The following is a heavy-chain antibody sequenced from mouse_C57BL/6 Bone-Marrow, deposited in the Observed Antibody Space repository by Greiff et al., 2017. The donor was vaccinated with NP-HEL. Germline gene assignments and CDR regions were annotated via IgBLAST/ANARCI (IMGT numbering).Heavy chain of an antibody. CDR2: IYPRSGNT. J-gene: IGHJ4*01. CDR1: GYTFTSYG. V-gene: IGHV1-81*01. Sequence: VQLQQSGAELARPGASVKLSCKASGYTFTSYGISWVKQRTGQGLEWIGEIYPRSGNTYYNEKFKGKATLTADKSSSTAYMELRRLTSEDSAVYVCARSSGPYAMDYWGQGTSVTVSS. D-gene: IGHD1-3*01. CDR3: ARSSGPYAMDY.